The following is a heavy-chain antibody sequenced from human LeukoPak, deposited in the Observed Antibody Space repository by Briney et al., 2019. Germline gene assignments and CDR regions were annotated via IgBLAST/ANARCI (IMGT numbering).Heavy chain of an antibody. CDR1: GFTVSSNY. J-gene: IGHJ5*02. D-gene: IGHD6-19*01. CDR2: IYSGGST. Sequence: GGSLRLSCAASGFTVSSNYMSWVRPAPGKGLEWVSVIYSGGSTYYADSVKGGFTISRDNSKKTLYLQMNSLRAEDTAVYYCAGTYSSGWYRFDPWGQGTLVTVSS. CDR3: AGTYSSGWYRFDP. V-gene: IGHV3-53*01.